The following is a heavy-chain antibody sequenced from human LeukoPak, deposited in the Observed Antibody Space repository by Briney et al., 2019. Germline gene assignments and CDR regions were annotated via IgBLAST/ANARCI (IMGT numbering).Heavy chain of an antibody. CDR3: AKDGGDGYNSPLYHFDY. V-gene: IGHV3-21*01. CDR2: ISSGSSYI. Sequence: GGSLRLSCAASGFTFSSYSMNWVRQAPGKGLEGVSSISSGSSYIYYADSVKGRFTISRDNAKNSLYLQMNSLRTEDTAVYYCAKDGGDGYNSPLYHFDYWGQGRMVTVSS. D-gene: IGHD5-24*01. J-gene: IGHJ4*02. CDR1: GFTFSSYS.